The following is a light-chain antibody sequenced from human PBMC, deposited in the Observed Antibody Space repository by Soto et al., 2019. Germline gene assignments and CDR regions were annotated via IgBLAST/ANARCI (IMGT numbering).Light chain of an antibody. J-gene: IGKJ1*01. CDR3: QQYGSSSSWT. CDR2: GAS. Sequence: EVVLTQSPGTLSLSPGETATLSCGASQSVSSNYLAWYQQKPGQAPRLIMYGASNRATGIPDRFSGSGSGTDFTLTINRLEPEDFAVFYCQQYGSSSSWTFGQGTKVDIK. CDR1: QSVSSNY. V-gene: IGKV3-20*01.